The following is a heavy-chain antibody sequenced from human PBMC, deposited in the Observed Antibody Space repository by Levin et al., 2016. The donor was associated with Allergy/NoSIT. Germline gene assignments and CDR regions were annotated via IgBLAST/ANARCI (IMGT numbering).Heavy chain of an antibody. J-gene: IGHJ4*02. Sequence: GESLKISCAASGFTFSSYAMSWVRQAPGKGLEWVSAISGSGGSTYYADSVKGRFTISRDNSKNTLYLQMNSLRAEDTAVYYCAKGGGDHDYWGQGTLVTVSS. V-gene: IGHV3-23*01. D-gene: IGHD4-17*01. CDR2: ISGSGGST. CDR3: AKGGGDHDY. CDR1: GFTFSSYA.